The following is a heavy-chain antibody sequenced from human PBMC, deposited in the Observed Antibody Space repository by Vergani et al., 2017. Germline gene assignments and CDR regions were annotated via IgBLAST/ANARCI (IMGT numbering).Heavy chain of an antibody. J-gene: IGHJ5*02. CDR3: DGHYGPDYDFWSGYYAQA. CDR2: IDYRGNT. CDR1: GGSINSVDFY. V-gene: IGHV4-30-4*01. Sequence: QVQLQESGPGLVKPALTLSLTCTVSGGSINSVDFYWGWIRQPPGMGLEWIGHIDYRGNTYYNPSLKSPITISADTSKNQFSLKVTSVTAEDTAVYYCDGHYGPDYDFWSGYYAQAWGQGTLVIVSS. D-gene: IGHD3-3*01.